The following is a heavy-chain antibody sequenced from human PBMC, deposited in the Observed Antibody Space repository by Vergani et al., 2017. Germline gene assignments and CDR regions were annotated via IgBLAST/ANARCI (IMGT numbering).Heavy chain of an antibody. CDR1: GFTFIMHA. CDR3: TKGSVYYHDSAGHGYDPYTGFDL. Sequence: EVQLLESGGDLVQPGGSLRLSCAASGFTFIMHAMSWVRQAPGKGLEWVSGISWNSGAVDYADSVRGRFTISRDNAKNSLFLEMNSLRFEDTAVYFCTKGSVYYHDSAGHGYDPYTGFDLWGQGTFVTVSS. D-gene: IGHD5-12*01. V-gene: IGHV3-9*01. J-gene: IGHJ3*01. CDR2: ISWNSGAV.